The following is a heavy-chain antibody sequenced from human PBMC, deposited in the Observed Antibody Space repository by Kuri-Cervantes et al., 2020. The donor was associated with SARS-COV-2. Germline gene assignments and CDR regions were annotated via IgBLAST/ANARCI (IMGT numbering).Heavy chain of an antibody. V-gene: IGHV3-48*01. CDR2: ISGSSSRI. CDR1: GFTFSTYS. J-gene: IGHJ6*02. CDR3: ARDPYYYDSTVLDV. D-gene: IGHD3-22*01. Sequence: GGSLRLSCATSGFTFSTYSMNWVRQAPGKGLEWVSYISGSSSRIYYADSVKGRFTISRDYAKNTLYLQMNSLRAEDTAVYYCARDPYYYDSTVLDVWGQGTTVTVSS.